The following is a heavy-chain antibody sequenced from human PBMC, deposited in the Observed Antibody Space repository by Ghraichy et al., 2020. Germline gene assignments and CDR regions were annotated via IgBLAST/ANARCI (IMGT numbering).Heavy chain of an antibody. Sequence: GESLNISCAASGFTFSDYYMSWIRQAPGKGLEWVSYISSSSSYTKYADSVKGRFTISRDSAKTSLYLQMNSLRAEDTAKYYCARVGPVRDQNVGQALDYWGQGTLVTVSS. CDR3: ARVGPVRDQNVGQALDY. J-gene: IGHJ4*02. D-gene: IGHD1-26*01. V-gene: IGHV3-11*06. CDR2: ISSSSSYT. CDR1: GFTFSDYY.